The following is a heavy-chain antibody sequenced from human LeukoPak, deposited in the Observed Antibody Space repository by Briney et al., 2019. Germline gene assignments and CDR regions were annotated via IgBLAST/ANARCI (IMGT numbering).Heavy chain of an antibody. CDR1: GFTFSSST. V-gene: IGHV3-21*01. Sequence: GGSLRLSCAASGFTFSSSTMNWVRRAPGKGLEGVSSISSSSDYIYYADSVKGRFTISRDNAKNSLYLQMNSLRAEDTAVYYCVRIPNSANFPNWFDPWGQGTLVTVSS. CDR3: VRIPNSANFPNWFDP. J-gene: IGHJ5*02. D-gene: IGHD4/OR15-4a*01. CDR2: ISSSSDYI.